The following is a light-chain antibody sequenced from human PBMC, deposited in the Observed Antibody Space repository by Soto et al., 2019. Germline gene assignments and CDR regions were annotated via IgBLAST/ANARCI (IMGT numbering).Light chain of an antibody. CDR2: AAS. V-gene: IGKV1-39*01. J-gene: IGKJ3*01. CDR1: QSISSY. CDR3: QQSYSAPFS. Sequence: DIQMTQSPSSLSASVGDRVTITCRASQSISSYLSWYQQKPGKAPELLISAASSLQGGVPSRFSGSGSGTDFTLTISSLQPEDFATYYCQQSYSAPFSFGPGTKVDIK.